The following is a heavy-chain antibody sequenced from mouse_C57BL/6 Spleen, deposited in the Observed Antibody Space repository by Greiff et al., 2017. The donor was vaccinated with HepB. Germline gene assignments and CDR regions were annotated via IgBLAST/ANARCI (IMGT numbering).Heavy chain of an antibody. Sequence: QVQLKESGPELVKPGASVKISCKASGYAFSSSWMNWVKQRPGKGLEWIGRIYPGDGDTNYNGKFKGKATLTADKSSSTAYMQLSSLTSEDSAVYFCARLLLFITTRAMDYWGQGTSVTVSS. CDR3: ARLLLFITTRAMDY. CDR2: IYPGDGDT. J-gene: IGHJ4*01. V-gene: IGHV1-82*01. D-gene: IGHD1-1*01. CDR1: GYAFSSSW.